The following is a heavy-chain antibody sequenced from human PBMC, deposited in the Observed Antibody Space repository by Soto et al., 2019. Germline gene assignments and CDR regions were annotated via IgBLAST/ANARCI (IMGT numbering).Heavy chain of an antibody. J-gene: IGHJ3*01. CDR2: ISAYNGNT. D-gene: IGHD2-15*01. CDR3: ARDHRGGTAALDL. CDR1: GYTFTSFG. V-gene: IGHV1-18*01. Sequence: QVQLVQSGAEVKKSGASVKVSCKSSGYTFTSFGISWVRQAPGQGLEWMGWISAYNGNTNYAENLQGRVTMTKDTTTSTAYMEPRSLRSDDTAVYYCARDHRGGTAALDLWGQGTMVTVSS.